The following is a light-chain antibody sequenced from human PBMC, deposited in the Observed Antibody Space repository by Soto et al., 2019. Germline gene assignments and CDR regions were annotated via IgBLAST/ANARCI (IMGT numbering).Light chain of an antibody. CDR2: GAS. V-gene: IGKV3-20*01. Sequence: EIVLTQSPGTLSLSPRERATLSCRASQSVSSSYLAWYQQKPGQAPRLLIYGASTSSTGIPDRFSGSGSGTDFTLTISRLEPEDFAVYYCQQYGSSPLFTFGPGTKVDIK. J-gene: IGKJ3*01. CDR3: QQYGSSPLFT. CDR1: QSVSSSY.